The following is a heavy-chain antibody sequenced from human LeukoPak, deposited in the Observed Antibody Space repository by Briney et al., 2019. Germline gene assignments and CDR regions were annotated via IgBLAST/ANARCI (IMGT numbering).Heavy chain of an antibody. D-gene: IGHD3-22*01. J-gene: IGHJ4*02. Sequence: PGGSLRLSCAASGFTFGSYWMSWVRQAPGKGLEWVANIKQDGSEKYYVDSVKGRFTISRDNAKNSLYLQMNSLRAEDTAVYYCARTDNGYYDSSGYYYDYWGQGTPVTVSS. CDR2: IKQDGSEK. CDR1: GFTFGSYW. CDR3: ARTDNGYYDSSGYYYDY. V-gene: IGHV3-7*01.